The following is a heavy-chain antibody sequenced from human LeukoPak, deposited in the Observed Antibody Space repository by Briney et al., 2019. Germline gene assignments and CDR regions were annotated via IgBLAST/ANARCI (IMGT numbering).Heavy chain of an antibody. D-gene: IGHD2-2*01. CDR2: VKPQSGAT. CDR1: GYTFSDSY. J-gene: IGHJ5*02. V-gene: IGHV1-2*02. Sequence: GASVKVSCKASGYTFSDSYIHWVRQAPGQGLEWMGWVKPQSGATTYGQKFQGRVTVTRDTSSSTAYMELSSLRSEDTAVYYCARGVTGRYCSSTSCHWRAWFDPWGQGTLVTVSS. CDR3: ARGVTGRYCSSTSCHWRAWFDP.